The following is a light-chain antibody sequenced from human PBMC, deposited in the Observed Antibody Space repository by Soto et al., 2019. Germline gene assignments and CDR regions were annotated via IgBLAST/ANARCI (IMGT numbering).Light chain of an antibody. CDR1: QSVSSTS. CDR2: GAS. CDR3: QQYNSYSPGT. V-gene: IGKV3-20*01. Sequence: EIVMTQSPGTLSLSPGDRATLSFRAIQSVSSTSLAWYQQKPGQAPRLLIYGASSRATGIPDRFSGSGSGTDFTLTISSLQPDDFATYYCQQYNSYSPGTFGQGTKVDI. J-gene: IGKJ1*01.